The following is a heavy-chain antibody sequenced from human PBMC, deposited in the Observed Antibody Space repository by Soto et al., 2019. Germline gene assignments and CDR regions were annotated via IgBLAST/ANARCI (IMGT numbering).Heavy chain of an antibody. Sequence: EVQLLESGGGLVQPGGSLRLSCAASGFTFSNYAMTWVRQAPGKGLEWVSGISGSGSSIYYADSVKGRFTISRDNSKNTLYLQMNSLSAEETAVYYCAKGGDSSSWKNWFDPWGQGTLVTVSS. J-gene: IGHJ5*02. V-gene: IGHV3-23*01. CDR3: AKGGDSSSWKNWFDP. D-gene: IGHD6-13*01. CDR1: GFTFSNYA. CDR2: ISGSGSSI.